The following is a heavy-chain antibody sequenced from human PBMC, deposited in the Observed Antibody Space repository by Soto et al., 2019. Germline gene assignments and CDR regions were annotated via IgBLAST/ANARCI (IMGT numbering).Heavy chain of an antibody. J-gene: IGHJ4*02. CDR2: IQTDNDHA. D-gene: IGHD3-9*01. CDR1: GYTFLKYG. V-gene: IGHV1-18*01. Sequence: QVQLVQSGPEVKKPGASVKVACKASGYTFLKYGINWVRQAPGQGLEWMGGIQTDNDHASFAQKFEGRVTRTTDTSTRTVYMELRDLSSDDTAVYYCAKDLGSGYRFDYWGQGTPVTVAS. CDR3: AKDLGSGYRFDY.